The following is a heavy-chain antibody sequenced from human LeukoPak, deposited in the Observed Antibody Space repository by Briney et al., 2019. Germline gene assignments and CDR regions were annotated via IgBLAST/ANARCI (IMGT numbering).Heavy chain of an antibody. CDR3: ATSRMWYHFDY. D-gene: IGHD2-15*01. V-gene: IGHV3-11*03. CDR1: GFTFSDYY. J-gene: IGHJ4*02. Sequence: GGSLRLSCAASGFTFSDYYMSWSRQAPGKGLEWIAYISSSSTYTNYADSVKGRFTVSRDNAKNSVFLQMNSLRAEDTAIYYCATSRMWYHFDYLGQGTLVIVSS. CDR2: ISSSSTYT.